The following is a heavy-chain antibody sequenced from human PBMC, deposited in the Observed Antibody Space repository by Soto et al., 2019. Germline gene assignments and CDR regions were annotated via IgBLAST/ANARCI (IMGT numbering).Heavy chain of an antibody. J-gene: IGHJ6*02. V-gene: IGHV3-30*18. CDR3: AKDLEWLVLRYAMDV. Sequence: QVQLVESGGGVVQPGRSLRLSCAASGFTFSSYGMHWVRQAPGKGLEWVALISYDGSNEDYADSVKGRFTISRDNSKKTLYLQVNRLRPEETAVYYCAKDLEWLVLRYAMDVWGQGTTVTVSS. D-gene: IGHD6-19*01. CDR1: GFTFSSYG. CDR2: ISYDGSNE.